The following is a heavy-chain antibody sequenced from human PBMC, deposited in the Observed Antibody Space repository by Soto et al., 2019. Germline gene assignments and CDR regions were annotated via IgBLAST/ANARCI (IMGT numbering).Heavy chain of an antibody. CDR1: GGSISSYY. D-gene: IGHD6-19*01. Sequence: PSETLSLTCTVSGGSISSYYWSWIRQPAGKGLEWIGRIYNSGSSNYSPSLKSRVTMSVDTFKNQFALKLSSVTVADGAVYYCARTHRRWLVPRWFDPWGQGTLVT. V-gene: IGHV4-4*07. J-gene: IGHJ5*02. CDR2: IYNSGSS. CDR3: ARTHRRWLVPRWFDP.